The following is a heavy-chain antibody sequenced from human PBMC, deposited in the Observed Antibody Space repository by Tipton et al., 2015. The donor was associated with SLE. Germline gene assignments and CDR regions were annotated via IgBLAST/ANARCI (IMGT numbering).Heavy chain of an antibody. D-gene: IGHD2-2*01. Sequence: TLSLTCTVSGGSISSYYWSWIRQPPGKGLEWIGYIYYSGSTNYNPSLKSRVTISVDTSKNQFSLKLSSVTAADTAVYYCARTLSYAGAFDIWGQGTLVTVSS. J-gene: IGHJ3*02. V-gene: IGHV4-59*01. CDR1: GGSISSYY. CDR2: IYYSGST. CDR3: ARTLSYAGAFDI.